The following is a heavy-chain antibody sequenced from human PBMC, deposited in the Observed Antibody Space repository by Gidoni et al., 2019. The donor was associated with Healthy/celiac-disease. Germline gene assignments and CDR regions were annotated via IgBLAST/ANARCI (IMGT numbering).Heavy chain of an antibody. D-gene: IGHD6-6*01. J-gene: IGHJ6*03. V-gene: IGHV4-34*01. CDR1: VGSFSGYY. CDR3: AREARSSSSRSGSYYYMDV. Sequence: QVQLQQWGAGLLKPSETLSLTCAVYVGSFSGYYWSWIRQPPGKGLELIGEINHSGSTNYNPSLKSRVTISVDTSKNQFSLKLSSVTAADTAVYYCAREARSSSSRSGSYYYMDVWGKGTTVTVSS. CDR2: INHSGST.